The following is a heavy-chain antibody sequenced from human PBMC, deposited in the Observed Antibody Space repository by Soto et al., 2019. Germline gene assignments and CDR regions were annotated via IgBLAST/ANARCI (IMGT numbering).Heavy chain of an antibody. D-gene: IGHD6-13*01. Sequence: RASVKVSCKASGYTFTSYAMYWVRQAPGQRLEWMGWINAGNGNTKYSQKFQGRVTITRDTSASTAYMELSSLRSEDTAVYYCARGGPVAAAGIDYWGQGTLVTVSS. J-gene: IGHJ4*02. CDR3: ARGGPVAAAGIDY. CDR1: GYTFTSYA. V-gene: IGHV1-3*01. CDR2: INAGNGNT.